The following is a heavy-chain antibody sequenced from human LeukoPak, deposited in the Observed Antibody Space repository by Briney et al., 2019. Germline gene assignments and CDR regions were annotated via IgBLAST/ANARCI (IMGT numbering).Heavy chain of an antibody. D-gene: IGHD4-17*01. Sequence: PSETLSLTCTVSGGSISSYYWSWIRQPPGKGLEWIGEINHSGSANYNPSLKSRVTISLDTSKNQFSLKLSSVTAADTAVYYCARGQGTVTTHWGQGTLVTVSS. CDR2: INHSGSA. J-gene: IGHJ4*02. CDR3: ARGQGTVTTH. V-gene: IGHV4-34*01. CDR1: GGSISSYY.